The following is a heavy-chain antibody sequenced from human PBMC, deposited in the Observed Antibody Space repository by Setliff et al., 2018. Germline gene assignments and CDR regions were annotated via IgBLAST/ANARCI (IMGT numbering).Heavy chain of an antibody. J-gene: IGHJ4*02. D-gene: IGHD3-22*01. Sequence: PSETLSLTCAVYGGSFSGYYWNWIRQAPGKGLEWIGEINHRGTTSYTPSLKGRVTISVDTSKNLFSLKLSSVTAADTAVYYCARLSGYYFDYWGQGTLVTVSS. CDR3: ARLSGYYFDY. V-gene: IGHV4-34*01. CDR2: INHRGTT. CDR1: GGSFSGYY.